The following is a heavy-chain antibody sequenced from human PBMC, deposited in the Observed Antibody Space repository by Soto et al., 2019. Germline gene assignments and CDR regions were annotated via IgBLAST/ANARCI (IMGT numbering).Heavy chain of an antibody. CDR1: GGSISSYY. CDR3: ARERFYGSGRSYRRYYFDY. V-gene: IGHV4-59*01. Sequence: SETLSRTCTVSGGSISSYYWSWIRQPPGKGLEWIGYIYYSGSTNYNPSLKSRVTISVDTSKNQFSLKLSSVTAADTAVYYCARERFYGSGRSYRRYYFDYWGQGTLVTVSS. CDR2: IYYSGST. D-gene: IGHD3-10*01. J-gene: IGHJ4*02.